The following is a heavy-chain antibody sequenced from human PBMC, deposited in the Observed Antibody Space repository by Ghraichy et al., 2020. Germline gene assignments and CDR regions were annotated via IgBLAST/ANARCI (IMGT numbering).Heavy chain of an antibody. D-gene: IGHD2-8*02. CDR1: GFTFSSYS. CDR3: ARDGITAGYYGMDV. CDR2: ISSSSSYI. J-gene: IGHJ6*02. Sequence: GESLNISCAASGFTFSSYSMNWVRQAPGKGLEWVSSISSSSSYIYYADSVKGRFTISRDNAKNSLYLQMNSLRAEDTAVYYCARDGITAGYYGMDVWGQGTTVTVSS. V-gene: IGHV3-21*01.